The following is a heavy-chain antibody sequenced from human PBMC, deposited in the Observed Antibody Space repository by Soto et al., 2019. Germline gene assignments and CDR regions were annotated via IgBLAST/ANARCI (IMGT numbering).Heavy chain of an antibody. V-gene: IGHV1-69*13. CDR1: GGTFSSYA. D-gene: IGHD3-16*01. J-gene: IGHJ5*01. CDR2: IIPIFGTA. CDR3: ARAKPVIGAYYVPGNWIDS. Sequence: ASVKVSCKASGGTFSSYAISWVRQAPGQGLEWMGGIIPIFGTANYAQKFQGRVTITADESTSTAYMELSSLRSEDTAVYYCARAKPVIGAYYVPGNWIDSWGQGPLVTLSS.